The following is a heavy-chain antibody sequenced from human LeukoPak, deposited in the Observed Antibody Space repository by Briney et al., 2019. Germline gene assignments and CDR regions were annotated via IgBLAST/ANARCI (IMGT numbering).Heavy chain of an antibody. CDR2: IYGHDGGT. J-gene: IGHJ4*02. D-gene: IGHD3-9*01. V-gene: IGHV1-2*02. Sequence: ASVKVSCKASAYTFTGHYLHWVRQAPGQGLEWMGWIYGHDGGTSVAQKFQDRVTMTRDTSITTAYMELTSLTPDDTAVYYCVRDFDWGPDYWGQGTLVTVSS. CDR1: AYTFTGHY. CDR3: VRDFDWGPDY.